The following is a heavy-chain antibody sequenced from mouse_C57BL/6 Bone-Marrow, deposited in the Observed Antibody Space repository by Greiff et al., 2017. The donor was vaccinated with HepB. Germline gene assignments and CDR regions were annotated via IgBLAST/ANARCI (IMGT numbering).Heavy chain of an antibody. CDR1: GYAFSSSW. CDR3: ARGGPYYYGSTDY. J-gene: IGHJ2*01. Sequence: VKLQQSGPELVKPGASVKISCKASGYAFSSSWMNWVKQRPGKGLEWIGRIYPGDGDTNYNGKFKGKATLTADKSSSTAYMQLSSLTSEDSAVYFCARGGPYYYGSTDYWGQGTTLTVSS. CDR2: IYPGDGDT. V-gene: IGHV1-82*01. D-gene: IGHD1-1*01.